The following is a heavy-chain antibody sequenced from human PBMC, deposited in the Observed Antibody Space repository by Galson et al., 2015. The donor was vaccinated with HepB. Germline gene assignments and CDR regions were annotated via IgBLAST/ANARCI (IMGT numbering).Heavy chain of an antibody. CDR2: INPNSGGT. CDR3: ARGGLYYYGSGSYTSPLYYFDY. J-gene: IGHJ4*02. V-gene: IGHV1-2*04. CDR1: GYTFTGYY. D-gene: IGHD3-10*01. Sequence: SVKASCKASGYTFTGYYMHWVRQAPGQGLEWMGWINPNSGGTNYAQKFQGWVTMTRDTSISTAYMELSRLRSDDTAVYYCARGGLYYYGSGSYTSPLYYFDYWGQGTLVTVSS.